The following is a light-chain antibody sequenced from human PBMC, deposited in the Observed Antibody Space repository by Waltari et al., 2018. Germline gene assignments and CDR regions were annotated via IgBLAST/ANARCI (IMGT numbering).Light chain of an antibody. CDR3: QQSYSTSSIT. V-gene: IGKV1-5*01. CDR2: EAS. CDR1: QRVSSW. Sequence: DIQMTQSPSTLSESVGDRVTITCRASQRVSSWLAWYQQKPGRAPKLLIYEASSLEDGVPSRFSGSGSGTEITLTISSLQPDDFATYYCQQSYSTSSITFGQGTRLEIK. J-gene: IGKJ5*01.